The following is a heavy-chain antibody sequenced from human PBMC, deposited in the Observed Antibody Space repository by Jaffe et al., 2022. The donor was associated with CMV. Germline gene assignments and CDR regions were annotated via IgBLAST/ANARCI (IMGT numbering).Heavy chain of an antibody. Sequence: EVQLVESGGVVVQPGGSLRLSCAASGFTFDDYTMHWVRQAPGKGLEWVSLISWDGGSTYYADSVKGRFTISRDNSKNSLYLQMNSLRTEDTALYYCAKDSIAVAGTRYPYFDYWGQGTLVTVSS. CDR1: GFTFDDYT. J-gene: IGHJ4*02. D-gene: IGHD6-19*01. CDR2: ISWDGGST. V-gene: IGHV3-43*01. CDR3: AKDSIAVAGTRYPYFDY.